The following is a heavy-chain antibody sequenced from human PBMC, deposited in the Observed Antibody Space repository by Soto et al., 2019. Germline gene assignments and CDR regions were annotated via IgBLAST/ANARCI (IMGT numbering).Heavy chain of an antibody. Sequence: SETLSLTCAVYGGSFSGYYWSWIRQPPGKGLEWIGEINHSGSTNYNPSLKSRVTISVDTSKNQFSLKLSSVTAVDTAVYYCARASTMIDLDYWGQGTLVTVSS. CDR1: GGSFSGYY. CDR2: INHSGST. J-gene: IGHJ4*02. CDR3: ARASTMIDLDY. D-gene: IGHD3-22*01. V-gene: IGHV4-34*01.